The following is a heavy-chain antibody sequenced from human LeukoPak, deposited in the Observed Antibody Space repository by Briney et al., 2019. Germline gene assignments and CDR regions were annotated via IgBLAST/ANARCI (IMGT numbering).Heavy chain of an antibody. CDR1: GGSISSGGYY. D-gene: IGHD1-26*01. V-gene: IGHV4-31*03. CDR2: IYYSGST. J-gene: IGHJ4*02. Sequence: SETLSLTCTVSGGSISSGGYYWSWLRQHPGRGLEWIGYIYYSGSTYYNPSLKTRVTISVDTSKTQFSLKLSSVTAADTAVYYCARAVVGASFDYWGQGTLVTVSS. CDR3: ARAVVGASFDY.